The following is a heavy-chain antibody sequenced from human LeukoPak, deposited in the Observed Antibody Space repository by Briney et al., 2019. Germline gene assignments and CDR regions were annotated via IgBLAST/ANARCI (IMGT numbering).Heavy chain of an antibody. CDR1: GFTFSSYG. CDR2: ISYDGSNK. V-gene: IGHV3-30*18. J-gene: IGHJ4*02. CDR3: AKDGLRLGELSLSLHD. Sequence: GGSLRLSCAASGFTFSSYGMHWVRQAPGKGLEWVAVISYDGSNKYYADSVKGRFTISRDNSKNTLYLQMNSLRAEDTAVYYCAKDGLRLGELSLSLHDWGQGTLVTVSS. D-gene: IGHD3-16*02.